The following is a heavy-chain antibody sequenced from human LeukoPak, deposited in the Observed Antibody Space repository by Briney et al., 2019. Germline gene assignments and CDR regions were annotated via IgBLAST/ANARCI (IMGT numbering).Heavy chain of an antibody. V-gene: IGHV3-9*01. D-gene: IGHD1-7*01. CDR1: GFTFDDYA. CDR3: AKDIGTNDAFDI. J-gene: IGHJ3*02. Sequence: PGGSLRLSCAASGFTFDDYAMHWVRQAPGKGLEWVSGISWNSGSIGYADSVKGRFTISRDNAKNSLYLQMNSLRAEDTALYYCAKDIGTNDAFDIWGQGTMVTVSS. CDR2: ISWNSGSI.